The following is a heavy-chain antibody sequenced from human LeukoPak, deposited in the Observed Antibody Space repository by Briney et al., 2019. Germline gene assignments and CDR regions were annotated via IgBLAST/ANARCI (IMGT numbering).Heavy chain of an antibody. D-gene: IGHD3-9*01. J-gene: IGHJ4*02. Sequence: PGGSLRLSCVASGFTSSSYAMSWVRQAPGKGLEWVSAISGSGGSTYYADSVKGRFNISRDNSKNTLFLQMNSLRAEDTAVYYCAKDPYAILTGYRYYFDYWGQGTLVTVSS. CDR2: ISGSGGST. V-gene: IGHV3-23*01. CDR1: GFTSSSYA. CDR3: AKDPYAILTGYRYYFDY.